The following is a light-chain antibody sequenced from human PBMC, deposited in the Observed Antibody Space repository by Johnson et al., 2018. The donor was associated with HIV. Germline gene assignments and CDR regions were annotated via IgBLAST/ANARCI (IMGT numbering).Light chain of an antibody. CDR2: ENN. CDR1: SSNIGNNY. CDR3: GPWDSRLSAEV. J-gene: IGLJ1*01. V-gene: IGLV1-51*02. Sequence: QSLLTQPPSVSAAPGQKVTISCSGSSSNIGNNYVSWYQQLPGTAPKLLIYENNKRPSGIPDRFSGSKSGTSATLGITGLQTGDDADYYCGPWDSRLSAEVFGAGTKVTVL.